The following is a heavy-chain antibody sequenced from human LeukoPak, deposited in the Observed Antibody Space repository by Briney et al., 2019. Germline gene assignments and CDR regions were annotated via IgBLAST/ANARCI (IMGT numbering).Heavy chain of an antibody. Sequence: PSETLSLTCTVSGGSISSSSYYWGWIRQPPGKGLEWIGSIYYSGSTYYNPSLKSRVTISVDTSKNQFSLKLSSVTAADTAVYYCARGVDSSSNYMDVWGKGTTVTVSS. J-gene: IGHJ6*03. D-gene: IGHD6-6*01. V-gene: IGHV4-39*07. CDR3: ARGVDSSSNYMDV. CDR1: GGSISSSSYY. CDR2: IYYSGST.